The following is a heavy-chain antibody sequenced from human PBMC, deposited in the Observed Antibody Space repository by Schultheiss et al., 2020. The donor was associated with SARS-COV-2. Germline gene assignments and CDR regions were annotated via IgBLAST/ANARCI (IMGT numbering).Heavy chain of an antibody. CDR1: GGFISDYY. CDR3: AREPIAAADWFDP. J-gene: IGHJ5*02. D-gene: IGHD6-13*01. CDR2: IKQDGSEK. V-gene: IGHV3-7*03. Sequence: LSLTCAVSGGFISDYYMSWIRQAPGKGLEWVANIKQDGSEKYYVDSVKGRFTISRDNSKNTLYLQMNSLRAEDTAVYYCAREPIAAADWFDPWGQGTLVTVSS.